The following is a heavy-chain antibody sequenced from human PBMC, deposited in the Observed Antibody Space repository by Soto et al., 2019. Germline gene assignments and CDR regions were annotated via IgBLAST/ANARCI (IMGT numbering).Heavy chain of an antibody. Sequence: GGSLRFSCAASGFTFSDYYMSWIRQAPGKGLEWVSYISSSGSIIYYADSVKGRFTISRDNAKNSLYLQMNSLRAEDTAVYYCARDQGYYESSGYFDYWGQGTLVTVSS. J-gene: IGHJ4*02. CDR1: GFTFSDYY. CDR3: ARDQGYYESSGYFDY. V-gene: IGHV3-11*01. CDR2: ISSSGSII. D-gene: IGHD3-22*01.